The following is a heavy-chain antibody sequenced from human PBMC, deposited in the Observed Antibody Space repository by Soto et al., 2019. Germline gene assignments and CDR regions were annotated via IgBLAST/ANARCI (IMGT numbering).Heavy chain of an antibody. D-gene: IGHD4-17*01. CDR2: IYSGGST. J-gene: IGHJ4*02. V-gene: IGHV3-66*01. Sequence: EVQLVESGGGLVQPGGSLRLSCAASRFTFSSNFMSWVRQAPGKGLEWVSVIYSGGSTYYADSVKGRFTISRDNSKNTLYLQMNSLRAEDTAVYYCAKNLWDYGDYGYWGQGTLVTVSS. CDR1: RFTFSSNF. CDR3: AKNLWDYGDYGY.